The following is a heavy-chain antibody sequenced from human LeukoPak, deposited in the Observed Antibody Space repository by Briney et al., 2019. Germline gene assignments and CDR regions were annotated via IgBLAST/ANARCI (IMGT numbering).Heavy chain of an antibody. J-gene: IGHJ6*03. V-gene: IGHV4-59*01. CDR2: IYYSGST. Sequence: SETLSLTCTVSGGSISSYYWGWIRQPPGKGLEWIGYIYYSGSTNYNPSLKSRVTISVDTSKNQFSLKLSSVTAADTAVYYCAREKADYYYMDVWGKGTTVTVSS. CDR3: AREKADYYYMDV. CDR1: GGSISSYY.